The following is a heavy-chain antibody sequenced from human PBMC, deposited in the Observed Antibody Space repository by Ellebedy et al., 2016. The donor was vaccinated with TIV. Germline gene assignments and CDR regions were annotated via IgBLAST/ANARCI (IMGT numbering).Heavy chain of an antibody. CDR1: GGSLSGYY. J-gene: IGHJ4*02. CDR2: INHNGST. CDR3: ASLRD. Sequence: SETLSLTXDVYGGSLSGYYWSWIRQPPGKGLEWIGEINHNGSTSYNPSVQSRVTISIDASKNHFSLNLTSTTAADTAVYYCASLRDWGQGTLVTVSS. V-gene: IGHV4-34*01.